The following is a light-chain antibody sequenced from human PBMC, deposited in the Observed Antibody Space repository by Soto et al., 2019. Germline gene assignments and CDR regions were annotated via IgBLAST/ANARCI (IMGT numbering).Light chain of an antibody. Sequence: QSALTQPASVSGSPGQSITISCTGTSSDVGAYNYVSWYQHHPGKAPKLLIYDVSHRPSGVSHRFSGSKSGNTASLTISGLQAEDEADYYCSSYTSSSTVVFGGGTKLTVL. V-gene: IGLV2-14*03. J-gene: IGLJ2*01. CDR2: DVS. CDR1: SSDVGAYNY. CDR3: SSYTSSSTVV.